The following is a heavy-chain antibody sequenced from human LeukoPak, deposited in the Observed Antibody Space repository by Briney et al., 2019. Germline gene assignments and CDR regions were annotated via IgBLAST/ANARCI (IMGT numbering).Heavy chain of an antibody. V-gene: IGHV4-4*07. Sequence: SETLSLTCTVSGGPISSFYWSWIRQPAGKGLECIGRIYNHAKINYNPSLKSRLTLSIDTSKNQFSMKLTSVTAADTAVYYCAREVSSHYFHYYMEVWGKGATVTVSS. CDR2: IYNHAKI. CDR3: AREVSSHYFHYYMEV. J-gene: IGHJ6*03. CDR1: GGPISSFY. D-gene: IGHD6-6*01.